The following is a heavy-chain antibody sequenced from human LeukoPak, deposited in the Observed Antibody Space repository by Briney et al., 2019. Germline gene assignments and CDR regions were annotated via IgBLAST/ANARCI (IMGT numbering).Heavy chain of an antibody. CDR3: ARRRSSWYGDLDY. V-gene: IGHV5-10-1*01. CDR1: GYSFTSYW. Sequence: GESLKISCKGSGYSFTSYWISWVRQMPGKGLEWMGRIDPSDSYTNYSPSFQGHVTILADKSISTAYLQWSSLKASDTAMYYCARRRSSWYGDLDYWGQGTLVTVSS. CDR2: IDPSDSYT. J-gene: IGHJ4*02. D-gene: IGHD6-13*01.